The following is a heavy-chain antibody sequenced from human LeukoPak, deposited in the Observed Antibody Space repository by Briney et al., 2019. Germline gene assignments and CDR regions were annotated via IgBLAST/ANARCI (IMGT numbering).Heavy chain of an antibody. CDR3: AKSAVTIFGVVISDLFDY. Sequence: QSGGSLRLSCAASGFTFSSYAMSWVRQAPGKGLEWVSAISGSGGSTYYADSVKGRFTISRDNSKNTLYLQMNSLRAEDTAVYYCAKSAVTIFGVVISDLFDYWGQGTLVTVSS. D-gene: IGHD3-3*01. CDR2: ISGSGGST. CDR1: GFTFSSYA. V-gene: IGHV3-23*01. J-gene: IGHJ4*02.